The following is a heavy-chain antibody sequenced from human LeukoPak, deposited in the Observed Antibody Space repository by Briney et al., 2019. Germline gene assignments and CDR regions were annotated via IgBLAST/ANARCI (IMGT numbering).Heavy chain of an antibody. Sequence: PGGSLRLSCAASGFTFSSYAMHWVRQAPGKGLEWVAVISYDGSNKYYADSVKGRFTISRDNSKNTLYLQMNSLRAEDTAVYYCAKPGTVTTWSPDYWGQGTLVTVSS. CDR1: GFTFSSYA. J-gene: IGHJ4*02. CDR3: AKPGTVTTWSPDY. D-gene: IGHD4-17*01. CDR2: ISYDGSNK. V-gene: IGHV3-30-3*02.